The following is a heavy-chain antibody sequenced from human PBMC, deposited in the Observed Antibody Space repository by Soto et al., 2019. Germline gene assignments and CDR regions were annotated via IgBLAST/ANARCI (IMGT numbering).Heavy chain of an antibody. CDR2: MSPNSGDT. V-gene: IGHV1-8*01. J-gene: IGHJ6*03. D-gene: IGHD2-2*01. Sequence: QVQLVESGAEVRKPGASVKVSCKASGYTFNSFDINWVRQATGQGPEWMGRMSPNSGDTDYAERFPGRDSLTRDTSISTAYMELNSLTSDDTAIDYCARGARYRLPKKGEYHYYYMDVWGKGTTVTVSS. CDR1: GYTFNSFD. CDR3: ARGARYRLPKKGEYHYYYMDV.